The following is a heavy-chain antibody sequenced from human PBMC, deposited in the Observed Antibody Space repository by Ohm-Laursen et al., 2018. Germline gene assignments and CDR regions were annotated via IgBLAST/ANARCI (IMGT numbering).Heavy chain of an antibody. CDR1: GFTFSSYW. V-gene: IGHV3-7*01. J-gene: IGHJ6*02. CDR3: ARGVDV. CDR2: IDQDGSEK. Sequence: SLRLSCAAPGFTFSSYWMTWVRQAPGKGLEWVANIDQDGSEKYYVDSVKGRFTISRDNAKNSLYLQMNSLRAEDTAVYYCARGVDVWGQGTTVTVSS.